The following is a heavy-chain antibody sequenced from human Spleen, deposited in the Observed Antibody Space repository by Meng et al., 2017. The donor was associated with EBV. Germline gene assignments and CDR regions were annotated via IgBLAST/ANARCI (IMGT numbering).Heavy chain of an antibody. D-gene: IGHD3-16*01. J-gene: IGHJ4*02. V-gene: IGHV4-34*01. CDR1: GGSFTGYS. Sequence: QVQLPQWGAGLLKPSETLSLTCAVYGGSFTGYSCTWIRQPPGKGLEWIGEISRSGSTNYNPSLKSRVTISLDTSKNQFSLKLSSVTAADTAVYYCARRGGVDYWGQGTLVTVSS. CDR3: ARRGGVDY. CDR2: ISRSGST.